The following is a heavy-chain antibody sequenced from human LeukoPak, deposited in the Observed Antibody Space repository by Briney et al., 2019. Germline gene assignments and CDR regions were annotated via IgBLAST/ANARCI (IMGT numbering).Heavy chain of an antibody. J-gene: IGHJ4*02. CDR2: ISGSGGST. CDR3: AKDPGWQITYFDY. Sequence: GGSLRLSCAASGFTFSSYAMSWVRQAPGKGLEWVSAISGSGGSTYYADSVKGRFTISRDNSKNTLYLQMNSLRAEDTAVYYSAKDPGWQITYFDYWGQGTLVTVSS. CDR1: GFTFSSYA. V-gene: IGHV3-23*01. D-gene: IGHD6-19*01.